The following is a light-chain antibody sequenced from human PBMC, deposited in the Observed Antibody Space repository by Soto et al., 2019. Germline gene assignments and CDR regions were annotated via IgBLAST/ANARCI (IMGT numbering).Light chain of an antibody. CDR1: QSVSRD. CDR2: DAS. J-gene: IGKJ3*01. CDR3: QHRHN. Sequence: DIVLTQSPATLSLSPGERATLSCRASQSVSRDFAWYQQKPGQAPRLLIYDASNRATVIPARFSGRGSGTDFTLTINSLQPEDFAVYYCQHRHNFGPGTKVDFK. V-gene: IGKV3-11*01.